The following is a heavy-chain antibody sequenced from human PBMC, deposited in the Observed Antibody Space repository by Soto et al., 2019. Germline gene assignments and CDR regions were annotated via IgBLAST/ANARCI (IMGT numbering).Heavy chain of an antibody. CDR2: IYYSGST. CDR3: ARSIGGPAPSPIDF. D-gene: IGHD2-2*01. Sequence: PSETLSLTCTVSGGSISSGGYYWSWLRQHPGKGLEWIGYIYYSGSTYYNPSLKSRVTISVDTSKNQFSLKLSSVTAADTAVYYCARSIGGPAPSPIDFWGQGTLVTVSS. CDR1: GGSISSGGYY. J-gene: IGHJ4*02. V-gene: IGHV4-31*03.